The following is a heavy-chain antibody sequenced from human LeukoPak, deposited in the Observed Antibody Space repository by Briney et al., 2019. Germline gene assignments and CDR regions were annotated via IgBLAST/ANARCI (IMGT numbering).Heavy chain of an antibody. Sequence: PGGSLRLSCVGSGFTFSDDCMSWGRQAPGKGLEWVANIKQDGSEKDYVDALKGRFTISRDNAKDSLYLQMNSLRAADTAVYYCARWLELMRNFDWWGQGTLVTVSS. CDR1: GFTFSDDC. V-gene: IGHV3-7*03. CDR2: IKQDGSEK. D-gene: IGHD5-24*01. J-gene: IGHJ4*02. CDR3: ARWLELMRNFDW.